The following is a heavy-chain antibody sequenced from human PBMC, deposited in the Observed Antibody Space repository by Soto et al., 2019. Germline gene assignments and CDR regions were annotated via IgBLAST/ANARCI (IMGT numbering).Heavy chain of an antibody. Sequence: SETLSLTCPVSGGSISSGDYYWSWIRQPPGKGLEWIGYIYYSGSTYYNPSLKSRVTISVDTSKNQFSLQLNSVTPEDTAVYYCARDLGILTGYSLYYYYGMDVWGQGTTVTVSS. CDR3: ARDLGILTGYSLYYYYGMDV. CDR2: IYYSGST. J-gene: IGHJ6*02. CDR1: GGSISSGDYY. V-gene: IGHV4-30-4*01. D-gene: IGHD3-9*01.